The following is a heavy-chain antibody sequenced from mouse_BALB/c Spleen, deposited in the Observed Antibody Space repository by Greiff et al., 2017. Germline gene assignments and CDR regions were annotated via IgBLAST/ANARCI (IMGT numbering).Heavy chain of an antibody. J-gene: IGHJ4*01. V-gene: IGHV5-12-1*01. CDR2: ISSGGGST. D-gene: IGHD3-2*01. CDR3: ARHDSSGYAMDY. CDR1: GFAFSSYD. Sequence: EVQLVESGGGLVKPGGSLKLSCAASGFAFSSYDMSWVRQTPEKRLEWVAYISSGGGSTYYPDTVKGRFTISRDNAKNTLYLQMSSLKSEDTAMYYCARHDSSGYAMDYWGQGTSVTVSS.